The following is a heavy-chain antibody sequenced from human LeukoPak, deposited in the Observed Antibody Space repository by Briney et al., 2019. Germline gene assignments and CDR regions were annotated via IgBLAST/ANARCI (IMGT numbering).Heavy chain of an antibody. V-gene: IGHV1-3*01. J-gene: IGHJ6*02. CDR3: ARFLGGSYGMDV. CDR2: INAGNGNT. Sequence: ASVKVSCKASGYTFTSYSMHWVRQAPGQRLEWMGWINAGNGNTKFSQKFQGRVTITRDTSASTVYMELSSLRSEDTAVYYCARFLGGSYGMDVWGQGTTVTVSS. CDR1: GYTFTSYS. D-gene: IGHD1-26*01.